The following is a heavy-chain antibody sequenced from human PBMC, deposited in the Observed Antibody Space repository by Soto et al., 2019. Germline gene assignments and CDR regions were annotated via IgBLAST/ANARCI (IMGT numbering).Heavy chain of an antibody. D-gene: IGHD2-21*02. CDR2: ISYDGSNK. CDR3: AKEAFVVVTAPDFDY. J-gene: IGHJ4*02. CDR1: GFTFSSYG. V-gene: IGHV3-30*18. Sequence: QVQLVESGGGVVQPGRSLRLSCAASGFTFSSYGMHWVRQAPGKGLEWVAVISYDGSNKYYADSVKGRLTISRDNSKNTLYLQMNSLRAEDTAVYYCAKEAFVVVTAPDFDYWGQGTLVTVSS.